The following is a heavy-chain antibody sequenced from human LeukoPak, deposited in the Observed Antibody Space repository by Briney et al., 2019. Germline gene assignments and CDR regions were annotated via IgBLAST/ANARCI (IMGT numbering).Heavy chain of an antibody. J-gene: IGHJ5*02. CDR2: IYTSGST. CDR3: ARDLAVGLSP. D-gene: IGHD6-19*01. Sequence: SETLSLTCTVSGGSISSGSYYWSWIRQPAGKGLEWIGRIYTSGSTNYNPSLKSRVTISVDTSKNQFSLKLSSVTAADTAVYYCARDLAVGLSPWGQGTLVTVSS. V-gene: IGHV4-61*02. CDR1: GGSISSGSYY.